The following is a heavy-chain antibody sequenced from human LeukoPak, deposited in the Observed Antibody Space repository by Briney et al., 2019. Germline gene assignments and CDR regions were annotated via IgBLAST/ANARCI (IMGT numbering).Heavy chain of an antibody. J-gene: IGHJ4*02. Sequence: GGSLRLSCAASGITVSSNYMSWVRQAPGKGLEWVSIIYSDGSTYYADSVNGRFTISRDNSKNTLYLQMNSLRAEDTAVYYCARVGRTIRAPFDYWGQGTLVTVSS. V-gene: IGHV3-66*01. CDR3: ARVGRTIRAPFDY. D-gene: IGHD1-1*01. CDR1: GITVSSNY. CDR2: IYSDGST.